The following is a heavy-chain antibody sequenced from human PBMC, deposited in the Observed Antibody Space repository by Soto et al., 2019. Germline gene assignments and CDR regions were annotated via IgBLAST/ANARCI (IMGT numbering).Heavy chain of an antibody. CDR3: ARDSSAAARRGGMDV. V-gene: IGHV3-48*02. J-gene: IGHJ6*02. Sequence: EVPLVESGGGLVQPGGSLRLSCAASGFTFSTYSMNWVRQAPGKGLEWVSYISNTGGTRYYADSVKGRITISRDNAKTSLYLQLTSLRQEDTAVYYGARDSSAAARRGGMDVWGQGITVTVSS. CDR1: GFTFSTYS. D-gene: IGHD6-6*01. CDR2: ISNTGGTR.